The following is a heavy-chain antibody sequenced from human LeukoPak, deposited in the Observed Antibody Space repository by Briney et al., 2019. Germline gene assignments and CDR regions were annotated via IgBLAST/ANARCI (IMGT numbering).Heavy chain of an antibody. V-gene: IGHV1-2*02. Sequence: GASVKVSCKASGYTFTGYYMHWVRQAPGQGLEWMGRINPTIGAANYAQKFQGRVTMTRDTSISTAYMELSRLRSDDTAVYYCKTTVTTDNWFDPWGQGTLVTVSS. CDR3: KTTVTTDNWFDP. D-gene: IGHD4-11*01. CDR1: GYTFTGYY. CDR2: INPTIGAA. J-gene: IGHJ5*02.